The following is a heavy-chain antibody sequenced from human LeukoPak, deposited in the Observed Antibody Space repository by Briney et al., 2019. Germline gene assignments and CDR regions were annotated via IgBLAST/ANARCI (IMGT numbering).Heavy chain of an antibody. J-gene: IGHJ5*02. Sequence: SVKVSCKASGYTFTGYYMHWVRQAPGQGLEWVGGIIPIFGTANYAQKFQGRVTITADESTSTAYMELSSLRSEDTAVYYCARDGGLYDLSGWWFDPWGQGTLVTVSS. V-gene: IGHV1-69*13. D-gene: IGHD3/OR15-3a*01. CDR2: IIPIFGTA. CDR1: GYTFTGYY. CDR3: ARDGGLYDLSGWWFDP.